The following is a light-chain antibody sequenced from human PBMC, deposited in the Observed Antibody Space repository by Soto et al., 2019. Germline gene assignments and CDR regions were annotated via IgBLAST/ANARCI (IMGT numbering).Light chain of an antibody. J-gene: IGKJ5*01. CDR3: QQYNNWPPC. CDR2: CAS. V-gene: IGKV3-15*01. CDR1: QSVSSN. Sequence: EIVMTQSQATLSVSQGERATLSCRASQSVSSNLACYQQKPGQAPRLLIYCASTRDTCIPAGFSGSRSVTGFTLTFVCLQSEDLAFCYCQQYNNWPPCFGQGTRLEMK.